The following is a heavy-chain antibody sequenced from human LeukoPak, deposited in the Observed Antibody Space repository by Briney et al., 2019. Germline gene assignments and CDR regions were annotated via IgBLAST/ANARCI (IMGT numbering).Heavy chain of an antibody. D-gene: IGHD6-19*01. Sequence: ASVKVSCKASGGTSSSYAISWVRQAPGQGLEWMGGIIPIFGTANYAQKFQGRVTITADKSTSTAYMELSSLRSEDTAVYYCASSRSSGWQFDYWGQGTLVTVSS. CDR2: IIPIFGTA. CDR3: ASSRSSGWQFDY. CDR1: GGTSSSYA. V-gene: IGHV1-69*06. J-gene: IGHJ4*02.